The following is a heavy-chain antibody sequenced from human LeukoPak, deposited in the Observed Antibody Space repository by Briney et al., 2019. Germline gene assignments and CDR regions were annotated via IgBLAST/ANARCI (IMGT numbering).Heavy chain of an antibody. J-gene: IGHJ4*02. V-gene: IGHV3-23*01. CDR1: EFTFSNYA. CDR3: ARPHYDSSGLTIDY. D-gene: IGHD3-22*01. Sequence: AGGSLRLSCAASEFTFSNYAMNWVRQAPGKGLEWVSGISGGGGSTYYADSVKGRFTISRDNSKNTLYLQMDSLKASDTAMYYCARPHYDSSGLTIDYWGQGTLVTVSS. CDR2: ISGGGGST.